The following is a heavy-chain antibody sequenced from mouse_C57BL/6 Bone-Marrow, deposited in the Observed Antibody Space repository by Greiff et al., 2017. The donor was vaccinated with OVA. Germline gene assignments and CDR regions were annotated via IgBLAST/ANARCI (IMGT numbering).Heavy chain of an antibody. CDR1: GYTFTSYW. Sequence: QVHVKQPGAELVKPGASVKMSCKASGYTFTSYWITWVKQRPGQGLEWIGDIYPGSGSTNYNEKFKSKATLTVDTSSSTAYMQLSSLTSEDSAVYYCARSGSSYFAYWGQGTLVTVSA. D-gene: IGHD1-3*01. CDR3: ARSGSSYFAY. CDR2: IYPGSGST. V-gene: IGHV1-55*01. J-gene: IGHJ3*01.